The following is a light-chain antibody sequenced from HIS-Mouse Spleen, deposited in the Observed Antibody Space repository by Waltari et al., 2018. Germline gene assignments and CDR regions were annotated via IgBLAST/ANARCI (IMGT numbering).Light chain of an antibody. CDR3: CSYAGSYPVV. CDR1: SSDVGGYNY. J-gene: IGLJ2*01. Sequence: QSALTQPRSVSGSPGQSVTISCPGTSSDVGGYNYVSWYHQHPGKAPKLMYYDVSKRPPGVPDRFDGSKSGNTASLTISGLQAEDEADYYCCSYAGSYPVVFGGGTKLTVL. CDR2: DVS. V-gene: IGLV2-11*01.